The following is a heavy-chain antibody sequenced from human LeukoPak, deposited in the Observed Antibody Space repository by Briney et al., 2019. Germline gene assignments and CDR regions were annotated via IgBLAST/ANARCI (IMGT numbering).Heavy chain of an antibody. J-gene: IGHJ6*03. CDR3: ARETSGTYYYPLGYMDV. CDR1: GGSVSIYY. CDR2: IFTSGIT. D-gene: IGHD3-10*01. Sequence: SETLSLTCTVSGGSVSIYYWNWIRQPAGKGLEWIGRIFTSGITNYNPSLKSRVTMSVDTSKNQFSLNLSSVIAADTAIYYCARETSGTYYYPLGYMDVWGKGTTVTVSS. V-gene: IGHV4-4*07.